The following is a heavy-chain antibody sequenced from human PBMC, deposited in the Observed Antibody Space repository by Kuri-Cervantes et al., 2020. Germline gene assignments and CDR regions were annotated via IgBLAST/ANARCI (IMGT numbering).Heavy chain of an antibody. J-gene: IGHJ4*02. CDR2: IYTRGST. CDR3: ASLRYFDWLLSFDY. V-gene: IGHV4-61*01. D-gene: IGHD3-9*01. Sequence: GSLRLSCSLSGGSVNSGSYYWSWIRQPPGKGLEWIGYIYTRGSTNYDPSLKSRVTMSVDTSKNQFSLKLSSVTAADTAVYYCASLRYFDWLLSFDYWGQGTLVTVSS. CDR1: GGSVNSGSYY.